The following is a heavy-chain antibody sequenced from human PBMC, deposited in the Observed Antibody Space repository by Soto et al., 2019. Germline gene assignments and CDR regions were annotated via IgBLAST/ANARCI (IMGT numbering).Heavy chain of an antibody. CDR1: GGSVSSGSYY. J-gene: IGHJ3*02. CDR2: IYYSGST. D-gene: IGHD3-16*01. Sequence: SETLSLTCTVSGGSVSSGSYYWSWIRQPPGKGLEWIGYIYYSGSTNYNPSLKSRVTISVDTSKNQFSLKLSSVTAAETAVYYCARDLYDYVWGSREDAFDIWGQGTMVTVSS. V-gene: IGHV4-61*01. CDR3: ARDLYDYVWGSREDAFDI.